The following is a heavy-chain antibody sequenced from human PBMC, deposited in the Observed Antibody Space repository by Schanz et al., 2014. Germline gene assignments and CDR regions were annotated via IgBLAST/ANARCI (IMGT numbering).Heavy chain of an antibody. J-gene: IGHJ3*02. Sequence: DVQLVESGGGLLQPGGSLRLSCVASGFTVSSNYMSWVRQAPGKGLEWVSVIYSDGRTYYGDSVKGRFTISRDNSKNTLYLQMNSLRDEDTAMYYCAKRCSSTSCSHGAFDIWGQGTMVTVSS. V-gene: IGHV3-53*01. D-gene: IGHD2-2*01. CDR1: GFTVSSNY. CDR3: AKRCSSTSCSHGAFDI. CDR2: IYSDGRT.